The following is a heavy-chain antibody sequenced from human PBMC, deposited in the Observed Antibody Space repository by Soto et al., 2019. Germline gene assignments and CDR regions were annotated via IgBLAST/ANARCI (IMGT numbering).Heavy chain of an antibody. CDR1: GFTVSSKY. CDR2: INTDGTRT. J-gene: IGHJ4*02. D-gene: IGHD2-21*01. Sequence: EVQLVESGGGLVQPGGSLRLSCAASGFTVSSKYMSWVRQAPGKGLEWVSLINTDGTRTSYADSVKGRFTISRDNAKNTLYLQMHSPRAEDTAVYYCVRDLIPSGSSYLAYWGQGNLVTVSS. V-gene: IGHV3-74*01. CDR3: VRDLIPSGSSYLAY.